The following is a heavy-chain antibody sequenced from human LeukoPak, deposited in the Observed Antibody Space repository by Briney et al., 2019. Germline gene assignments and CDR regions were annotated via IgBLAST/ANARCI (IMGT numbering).Heavy chain of an antibody. D-gene: IGHD2-15*01. J-gene: IGHJ4*02. CDR3: ARHPFATPFDY. CDR1: GGSFSGYY. CDR2: INHSGST. V-gene: IGHV4-34*01. Sequence: PSETLSLTCAVYGGSFSGYYWSWIRQPPGKGLEWIGEINHSGSTNYNPSLKSRVTISVDTSKNQVSLRLSSVTAADTAVYYCARHPFATPFDYWGRGTLLTVSS.